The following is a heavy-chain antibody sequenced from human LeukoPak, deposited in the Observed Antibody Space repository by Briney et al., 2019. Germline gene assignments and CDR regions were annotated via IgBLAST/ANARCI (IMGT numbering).Heavy chain of an antibody. CDR1: GGSISSGGYY. D-gene: IGHD1-26*01. Sequence: SETLSLTCTVSGGSISSGGYYWSWIRQPPGKGLEWIGYIYHSGSTYYNPSLKSRVTISADMSKNQFSLKLTSVTAADTAVYYCAREAGVGPYYYYYIDVWGKGTTVTVSS. V-gene: IGHV4-30-2*05. CDR3: AREAGVGPYYYYYIDV. CDR2: IYHSGST. J-gene: IGHJ6*03.